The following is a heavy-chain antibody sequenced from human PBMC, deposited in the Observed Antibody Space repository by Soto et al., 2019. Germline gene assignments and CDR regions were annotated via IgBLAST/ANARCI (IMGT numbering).Heavy chain of an antibody. D-gene: IGHD7-27*01. Sequence: ASLQVSCKASGGTFSSYAISWVQQAPGQGLEWMGGIIPIFGTANYAQKFQGRVTITADKSTSTAYMELSSLRSEDTAVYYCARELPRDRGLTSNHLGQYYFDEWGQGTLVTVYS. CDR3: ARELPRDRGLTSNHLGQYYFDE. CDR1: GGTFSSYA. CDR2: IIPIFGTA. J-gene: IGHJ4*02. V-gene: IGHV1-69*06.